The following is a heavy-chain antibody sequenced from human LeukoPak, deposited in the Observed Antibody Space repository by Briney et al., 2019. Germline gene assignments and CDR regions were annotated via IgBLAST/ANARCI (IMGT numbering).Heavy chain of an antibody. D-gene: IGHD3-16*02. V-gene: IGHV3-30*03. CDR2: ISYDGSDE. J-gene: IGHJ4*02. Sequence: GGSLRLSCAASGFIFSSHGMHWVRQAPGKGLEWVAVISYDGSDESYADSVKGRFIISRDNSKNTLFLQMNSLRPEDTVVYYCARSTFGGIIVIGDYWGQGTLVTV. CDR1: GFIFSSHG. CDR3: ARSTFGGIIVIGDY.